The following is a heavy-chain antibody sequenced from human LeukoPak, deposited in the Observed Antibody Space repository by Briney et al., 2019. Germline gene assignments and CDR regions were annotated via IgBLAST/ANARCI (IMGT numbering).Heavy chain of an antibody. CDR1: GFTFSSYS. D-gene: IGHD5-12*01. J-gene: IGHJ4*02. Sequence: GGSLRLSCAASGFTFSSYSMNWVRQAPGKGLEWVSSISSSSSYIYYADSVKGRFTISRDNAKNSLYLQMNSLRAEDTAVYYCARDPTSQMRWLQSHPFDYWDQGTLVTVSS. V-gene: IGHV3-21*01. CDR2: ISSSSSYI. CDR3: ARDPTSQMRWLQSHPFDY.